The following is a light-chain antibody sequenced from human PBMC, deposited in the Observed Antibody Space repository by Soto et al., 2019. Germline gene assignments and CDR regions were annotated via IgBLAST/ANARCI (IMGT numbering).Light chain of an antibody. CDR2: GAF. CDR1: KSVSIK. V-gene: IGKV3-11*01. CDR3: QQRNIWPPVT. Sequence: EIVLTQSPGTLSLSPWEIATPSCSASKSVSIKLAWYQQKPGQAPRLLIYGAFNRATGIPARFSGSGSGTDFTLTISSLEPEDSAIYYCQQRNIWPPVTFGQGTRLEIK. J-gene: IGKJ5*01.